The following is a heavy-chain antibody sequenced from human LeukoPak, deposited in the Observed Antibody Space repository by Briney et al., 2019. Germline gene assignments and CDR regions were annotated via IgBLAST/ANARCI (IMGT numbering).Heavy chain of an antibody. V-gene: IGHV3-23*01. D-gene: IGHD3-10*01. CDR1: GFTFSSYA. J-gene: IGHJ6*02. CDR3: AKELVWFGELFGMDV. Sequence: PGGSLRLSCAASGFTFSSYAMSWVRQALGKGLEWVSAISGSGGSTYYVDSVKGRFTISRDNSKNTLYLQMNSLRAEDTAVYYCAKELVWFGELFGMDVWGQGTTVTVSS. CDR2: ISGSGGST.